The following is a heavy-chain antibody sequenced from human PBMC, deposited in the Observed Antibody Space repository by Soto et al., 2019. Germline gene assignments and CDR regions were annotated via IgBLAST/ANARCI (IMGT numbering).Heavy chain of an antibody. CDR2: IYYSGST. V-gene: IGHV4-31*03. D-gene: IGHD3-22*01. CDR1: GGSISSGGYY. J-gene: IGHJ4*02. CDR3: AGGSAYYYDSSGQADDY. Sequence: LSLTCTVSGGSISSGGYYWSWIRQHPGKGLEWIGYIYYSGSTYYNPSLKSRVTISVDTSKNQFSLKLSSVTAADTAVYYCAGGSAYYYDSSGQADDYWGQGTLVTVSS.